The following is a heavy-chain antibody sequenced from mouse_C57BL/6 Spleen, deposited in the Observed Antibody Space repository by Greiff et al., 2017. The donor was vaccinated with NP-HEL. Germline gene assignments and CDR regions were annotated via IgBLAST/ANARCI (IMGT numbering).Heavy chain of an antibody. CDR1: GYTFTSYW. Sequence: VQLQQPGAELVRPGSSVKLSCKASGYTFTSYWMHWVKQRPIQGLEWIGNIDPSDSETHYNQKFKDKATLTVDKSSSTAYMQLSSLTSEDSAVYYCARRGKTTEGYFDVWGTGTTVTVSS. D-gene: IGHD1-1*01. CDR2: IDPSDSET. J-gene: IGHJ1*03. V-gene: IGHV1-52*01. CDR3: ARRGKTTEGYFDV.